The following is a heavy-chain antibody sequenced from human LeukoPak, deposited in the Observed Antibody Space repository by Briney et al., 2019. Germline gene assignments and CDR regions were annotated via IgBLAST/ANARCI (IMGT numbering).Heavy chain of an antibody. D-gene: IGHD3-3*01. CDR3: AKTYYDFRSGYENRNDAFDI. Sequence: SETLSLTCAVSGHSISSGYYWGWIRQPPGKGLEWFGSIYHSGSTYYNPSLKSRVTISVDTSKNQFSLKLSSVTAADTAVYYCAKTYYDFRSGYENRNDAFDIWGQGTMVTVSS. J-gene: IGHJ3*02. CDR2: IYHSGST. V-gene: IGHV4-38-2*01. CDR1: GHSISSGYY.